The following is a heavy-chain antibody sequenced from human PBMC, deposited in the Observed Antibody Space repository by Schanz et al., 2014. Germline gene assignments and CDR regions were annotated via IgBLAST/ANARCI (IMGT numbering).Heavy chain of an antibody. CDR3: AKQHIVRGVIYLNWFDS. D-gene: IGHD3-10*01. Sequence: EVQVVESGGGLVQPGGSLRLSCTASGFNSDDYAMHWVRQAPGKGLEWVSNIPWNGAAIGYAGSVRGRFTISRDSAKRSLFLQMNSLRVEDTAVYYCAKQHIVRGVIYLNWFDSWGQGTLVTVSS. J-gene: IGHJ5*01. CDR1: GFNSDDYA. CDR2: IPWNGAAI. V-gene: IGHV3-9*02.